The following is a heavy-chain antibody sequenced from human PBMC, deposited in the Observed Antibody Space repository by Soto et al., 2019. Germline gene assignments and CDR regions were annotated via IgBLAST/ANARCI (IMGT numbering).Heavy chain of an antibody. D-gene: IGHD1-1*01. CDR2: IYNTGRT. CDR1: GGSISTTRFS. CDR3: ARYNV. J-gene: IGHJ4*02. V-gene: IGHV4-39*01. Sequence: PSETLSLTCTVSGGSISTTRFSWAWIRQPPGKGLEWIGGIYNTGRTAYNPSLRSRVTISVDLSKNDFSLKLSSVTAADTAVYHCARYNVWGQRTPVTVSS.